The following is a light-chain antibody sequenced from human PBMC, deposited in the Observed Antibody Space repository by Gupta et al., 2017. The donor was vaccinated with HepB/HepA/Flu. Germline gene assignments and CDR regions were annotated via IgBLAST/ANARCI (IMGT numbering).Light chain of an antibody. J-gene: IGLJ1*01. Sequence: QSALTQPRSVSGSPGQSVTISCTVTSSDVGGYNYVSWYQQHPGKAPKLMIYYVSKRPSGVPDRFSCSKSGNTASLTISGLQAEDGADYYCCSYAGSYTYVFGTWTKVTVL. CDR2: YVS. CDR1: SSDVGGYNY. V-gene: IGLV2-11*01. CDR3: CSYAGSYTYV.